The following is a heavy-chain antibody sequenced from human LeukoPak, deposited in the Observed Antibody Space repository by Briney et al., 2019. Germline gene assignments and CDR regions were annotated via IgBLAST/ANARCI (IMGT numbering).Heavy chain of an antibody. V-gene: IGHV4-34*01. D-gene: IGHD6-19*01. J-gene: IGHJ6*02. CDR2: INHSGST. Sequence: SETLSLTCAVYGGSFSGYYWSWIRQPPGKGLEWIGEINHSGSTNYNPSLKSRVTISVDTSKNQFSLKLSSVTAADTAVYYCARGRVSPVAGTPSYYYYGMDVWGQGTTVTVSS. CDR1: GGSFSGYY. CDR3: ARGRVSPVAGTPSYYYYGMDV.